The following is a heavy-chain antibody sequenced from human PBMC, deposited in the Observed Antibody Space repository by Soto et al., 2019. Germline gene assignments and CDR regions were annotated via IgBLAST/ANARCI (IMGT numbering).Heavy chain of an antibody. J-gene: IGHJ5*02. V-gene: IGHV3-7*01. CDR2: IKQDGSEK. D-gene: IGHD2-2*01. CDR3: ARDVYCSSTSCYPYNWFDP. Sequence: GGSLRLSCAASGFTFSSYWMSWVRQAPGKGLEWVANIKQDGSEKYYVDSVKGRFTISRDNAKNSLYPQTNSLRAEDTAVYYCARDVYCSSTSCYPYNWFDPWGQGTLVTVSS. CDR1: GFTFSSYW.